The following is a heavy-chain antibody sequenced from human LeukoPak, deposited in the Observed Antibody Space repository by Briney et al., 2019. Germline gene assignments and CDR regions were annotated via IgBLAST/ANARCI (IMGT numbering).Heavy chain of an antibody. D-gene: IGHD5-12*01. CDR3: ARQRDTVGASGGFDI. CDR1: GLTVSRNY. J-gene: IGHJ3*02. Sequence: GGSLRLSCAASGLTVSRNYMSWVRQAPGKGLEWVSIIYSGGSIYYADSVKGRFIISRDTSKNTLYLQMNSLRAEDTAVYYCARQRDTVGASGGFDIWGQGTMVTVSP. CDR2: IYSGGSI. V-gene: IGHV3-66*04.